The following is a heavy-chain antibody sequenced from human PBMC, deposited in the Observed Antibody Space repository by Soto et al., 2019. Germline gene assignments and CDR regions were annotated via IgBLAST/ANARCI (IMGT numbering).Heavy chain of an antibody. CDR3: NRGSEYDFWSGYL. CDR1: GGTSTRYA. CDR2: IVPMFGTS. V-gene: IGHV1-69*06. D-gene: IGHD3-3*01. J-gene: IGHJ4*02. Sequence: QERLVQSGAEVRKPGSSVKVSCKVTGGTSTRYAINWVRQAPGQGLEWMGGIVPMFGTSKYAQKFQGRVTITADTSTHIAYMELRSLRSEDTAVYYWNRGSEYDFWSGYLWGQGTLVSVSS.